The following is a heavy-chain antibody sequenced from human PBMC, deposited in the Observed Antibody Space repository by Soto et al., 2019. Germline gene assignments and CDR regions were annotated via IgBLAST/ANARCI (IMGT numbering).Heavy chain of an antibody. Sequence: GGSLRLSCAGSGFAISGHYMSWVRQAPGKGLEWVSIIYSGGSTYYADSVKGRFSISRDNSKNTLYLQMNSLRTEDAAVYYCATQPPWYGSSWYGLYYFDFWGQGTPVTVSS. D-gene: IGHD6-13*01. CDR2: IYSGGST. CDR3: ATQPPWYGSSWYGLYYFDF. V-gene: IGHV3-66*04. CDR1: GFAISGHY. J-gene: IGHJ4*02.